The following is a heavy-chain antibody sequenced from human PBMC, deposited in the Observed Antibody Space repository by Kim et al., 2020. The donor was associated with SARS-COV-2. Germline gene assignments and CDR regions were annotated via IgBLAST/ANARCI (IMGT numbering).Heavy chain of an antibody. D-gene: IGHD3-16*01. V-gene: IGHV4-34*01. Sequence: GSTNYNPSLKRRVTISVDTSENQFSLKLSSVTAAHTAVYYCAIQRITNDYWGQGTLVTVSS. CDR3: AIQRITNDY. J-gene: IGHJ4*02. CDR2: GST.